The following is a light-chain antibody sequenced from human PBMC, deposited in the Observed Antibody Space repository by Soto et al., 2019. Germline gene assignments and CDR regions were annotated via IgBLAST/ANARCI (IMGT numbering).Light chain of an antibody. J-gene: IGKJ4*01. Sequence: DIQLTQSPSSLSASVGDRVTITCRASQGISSYLGWYQQKPGKAPKLLIYAASTLQSGVPSRFSGSGSGTDFTLTISSLQPEDSATYYCQQLQSYPLTFGGGTKVEIK. CDR3: QQLQSYPLT. CDR1: QGISSY. V-gene: IGKV1-9*01. CDR2: AAS.